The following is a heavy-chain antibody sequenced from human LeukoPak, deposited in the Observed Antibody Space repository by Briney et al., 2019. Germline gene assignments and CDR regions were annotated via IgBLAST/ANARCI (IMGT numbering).Heavy chain of an antibody. CDR3: ARHLSPGRAMGDD. Sequence: SETLSLTCTVSGGSISSSSYYWGWIRQPPGKGLEWIGSIYYSGSTYYNPSLKSRVTISVDTSKNQFSLKLSSVTAADTAVYFCARHLSPGRAMGDDWGQGTLVTVSS. J-gene: IGHJ4*02. CDR1: GGSISSSSYY. D-gene: IGHD1-1*01. V-gene: IGHV4-39*01. CDR2: IYYSGST.